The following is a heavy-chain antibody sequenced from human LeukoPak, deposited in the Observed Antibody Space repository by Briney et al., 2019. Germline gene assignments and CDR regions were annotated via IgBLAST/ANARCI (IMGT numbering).Heavy chain of an antibody. CDR3: ARERFHGSGAPRYDF. Sequence: PGGSLRLSCAASGFTFSDSTMNWVRQTPGKGLEWVSSISSSTTYIYYTDSVKGRFTISRDNAKNSLYLQMNSLRVEDTALYYCARERFHGSGAPRYDFWGQGTLVTVSS. CDR1: GFTFSDST. J-gene: IGHJ4*02. V-gene: IGHV3-21*01. CDR2: ISSSTTYI. D-gene: IGHD3-10*01.